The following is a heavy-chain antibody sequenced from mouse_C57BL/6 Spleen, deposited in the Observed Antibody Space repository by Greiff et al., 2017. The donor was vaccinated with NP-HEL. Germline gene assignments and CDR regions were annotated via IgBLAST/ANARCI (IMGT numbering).Heavy chain of an antibody. J-gene: IGHJ2*01. Sequence: VQLQQSGPELVKPGASVKISCKASGYAFSSSWMNWVKQRPGKGLEWIGRIYPGDGDTNYNGKFKGKATLTADKSSSTAYMQLSSLTSEDSAVYFCARSRPYYSNFFDYWGQSTTLTVSS. V-gene: IGHV1-82*01. CDR3: ARSRPYYSNFFDY. CDR2: IYPGDGDT. D-gene: IGHD2-5*01. CDR1: GYAFSSSW.